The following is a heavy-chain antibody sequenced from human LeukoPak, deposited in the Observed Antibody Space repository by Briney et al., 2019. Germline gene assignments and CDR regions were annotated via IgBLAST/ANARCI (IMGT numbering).Heavy chain of an antibody. CDR1: GGTFSSYA. CDR3: ARDSSGFLSY. Sequence: ASVKVSCKASGGTFSSYAISWVRQAPGQGLEWMGRIIPILGIANYAQKFQGRVTITADKSTSTAYMELSSLRSEDAAVYYCARDSSGFLSYWGQGTLVTVSS. D-gene: IGHD5-12*01. CDR2: IIPILGIA. V-gene: IGHV1-69*04. J-gene: IGHJ4*02.